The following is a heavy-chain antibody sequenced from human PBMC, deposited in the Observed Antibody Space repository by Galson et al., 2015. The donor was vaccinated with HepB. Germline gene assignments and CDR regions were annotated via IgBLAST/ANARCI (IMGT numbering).Heavy chain of an antibody. J-gene: IGHJ5*02. D-gene: IGHD6-13*01. CDR3: ARVNPGIAAAGT. Sequence: SCKASGFTFTSYAMHWVRQAPGQSLEWTGWINAGNGNTKYSQKFQGRVTITRDTSASTAYMEMSSLRSEDTAVYYCARVNPGIAAAGTWGQGTLVTVSS. CDR1: GFTFTSYA. CDR2: INAGNGNT. V-gene: IGHV1-3*01.